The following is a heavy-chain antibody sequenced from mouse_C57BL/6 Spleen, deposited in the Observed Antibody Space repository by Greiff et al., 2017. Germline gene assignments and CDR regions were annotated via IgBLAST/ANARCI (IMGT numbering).Heavy chain of an antibody. J-gene: IGHJ4*01. CDR2: IHPSSGSN. Sequence: VQLQQPGAELVKPGASVKLSCKASGYTFTSYRMHWVKQRPGQGLEWIGMIHPSSGSNNYNETFKSKATLTVDKSSSAAYRQLSSLTSEDSAVYYFAVGYYYAMDYWGQGTSVTVAS. V-gene: IGHV1-64*01. CDR1: GYTFTSYR. D-gene: IGHD3-2*02. CDR3: AVGYYYAMDY.